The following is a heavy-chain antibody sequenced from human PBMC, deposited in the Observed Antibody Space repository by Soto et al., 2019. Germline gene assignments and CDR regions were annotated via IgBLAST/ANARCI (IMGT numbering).Heavy chain of an antibody. CDR1: GFTFSSYG. D-gene: IGHD3-22*01. J-gene: IGHJ4*02. CDR2: ISYDGSNK. V-gene: IGHV3-30*18. Sequence: WGSLRFSCAASGFTFSSYGMHWVRQAPGKGLEWVAVISYDGSNKYYADSVKGRFTISRDNSKNTLYLQMNSLRAEDTAVYYCAKGGSAYYYDSSGYYSYFDYWGQGTLVTVSS. CDR3: AKGGSAYYYDSSGYYSYFDY.